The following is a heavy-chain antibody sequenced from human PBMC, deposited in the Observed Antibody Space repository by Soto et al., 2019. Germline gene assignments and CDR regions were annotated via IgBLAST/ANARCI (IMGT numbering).Heavy chain of an antibody. CDR3: AADRGVTTVFKT. CDR2: IVVGSGNT. Sequence: SVKVSCKASGFTFTSSAMQCVRQARGQRLEWIGWIVVGSGNTNYAQKFQERVTITRDMSTSTAYMELSSLRSEDTAVYYCAADRGVTTVFKTWGQGTLVTVSS. D-gene: IGHD4-4*01. CDR1: GFTFTSSA. J-gene: IGHJ4*02. V-gene: IGHV1-58*02.